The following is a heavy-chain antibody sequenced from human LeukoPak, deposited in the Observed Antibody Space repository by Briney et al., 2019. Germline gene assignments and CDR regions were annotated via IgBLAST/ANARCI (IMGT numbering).Heavy chain of an antibody. CDR2: IYYSGST. D-gene: IGHD3-22*01. Sequence: SETLSLTCTVSGGSISSSSYYWGWIRQPPGKGLEWIGSIYYSGSTYYNPSLKSRVTISVDTSKTQFSLKLSSVTAADTAVYYCARRYYYDSSGSSAFDIWGQGTMVTVSS. J-gene: IGHJ3*02. CDR3: ARRYYYDSSGSSAFDI. CDR1: GGSISSSSYY. V-gene: IGHV4-39*01.